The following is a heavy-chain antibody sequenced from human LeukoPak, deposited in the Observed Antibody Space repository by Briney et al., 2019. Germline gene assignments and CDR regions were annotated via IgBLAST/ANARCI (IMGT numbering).Heavy chain of an antibody. D-gene: IGHD6-19*01. CDR2: INPNTGAT. J-gene: IGHJ4*02. CDR3: ARDRVGSGWPRPYYFEI. Sequence: ASVKVSCKASGYTFTGYYMHWVRQAPGQGLEWMGWINPNTGATMYSQKFQGRVTMTRDTSVSTGYMELRSLTSDDSAVYYCARDRVGSGWPRPYYFEIWGQGTLVTVSS. CDR1: GYTFTGYY. V-gene: IGHV1-2*02.